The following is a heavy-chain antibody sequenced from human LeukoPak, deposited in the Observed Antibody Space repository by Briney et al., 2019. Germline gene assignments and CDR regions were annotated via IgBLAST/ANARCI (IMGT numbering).Heavy chain of an antibody. V-gene: IGHV3-21*01. CDR1: GFTFSTYS. D-gene: IGHD3-10*02. CDR2: ISGSSSYI. CDR3: AELGITMIGGV. Sequence: GGSLRLSCAASGFTFSTYSMNWVRQAPGKGLEWVSSISGSSSYIYYADSLKGRFTISRDNAKKSLYLQMNSLRAEDTAVYYCAELGITMIGGVWGKGTTVTISS. J-gene: IGHJ6*04.